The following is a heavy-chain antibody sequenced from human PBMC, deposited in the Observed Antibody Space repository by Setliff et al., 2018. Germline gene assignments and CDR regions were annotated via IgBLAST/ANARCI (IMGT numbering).Heavy chain of an antibody. J-gene: IGHJ4*02. CDR3: VRVRVVQGYYEFDS. CDR1: GGSTSTSNYH. D-gene: IGHD3-16*01. V-gene: IGHV4-39*07. Sequence: KTSETLSLTCNVSGGSTSTSNYHWGWVRQPPGKGLEWIANIYFNGDTVKQPFLKSRVTISIDTSKNQFSLGLSSVIVADTATYYCVRVRVVQGYYEFDSWGQGALVTVSS. CDR2: IYFNGDT.